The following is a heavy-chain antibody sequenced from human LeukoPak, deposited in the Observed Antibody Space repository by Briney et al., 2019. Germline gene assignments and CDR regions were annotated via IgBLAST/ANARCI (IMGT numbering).Heavy chain of an antibody. CDR2: IIPIFGTA. CDR3: ASPGTGDLDHYMDV. J-gene: IGHJ6*03. Sequence: SAKVSCKASGGTFSSYAISWVRQAPGQGLEWMGGIIPIFGTANYAQKFQGRVTITADESTSTAYMELSSLRSEDTAVYYCASPGTGDLDHYMDVWGKGTTVTVSS. D-gene: IGHD7-27*01. V-gene: IGHV1-69*13. CDR1: GGTFSSYA.